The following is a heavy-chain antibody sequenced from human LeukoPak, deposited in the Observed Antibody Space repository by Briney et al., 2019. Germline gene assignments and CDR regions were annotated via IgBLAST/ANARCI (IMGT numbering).Heavy chain of an antibody. V-gene: IGHV1-46*01. CDR3: AGVLYCGGDCSGDY. Sequence: GASVKVSCKASGYTFTSYYMHWVRQAPGQGVEWMGIINPSGGGTSYAQKFQGGDTISQNTSISTAYMELSSLRSEDTAVYYCAGVLYCGGDCSGDYWGQGTLVTVSS. CDR2: INPSGGGT. D-gene: IGHD2-21*02. J-gene: IGHJ4*02. CDR1: GYTFTSYY.